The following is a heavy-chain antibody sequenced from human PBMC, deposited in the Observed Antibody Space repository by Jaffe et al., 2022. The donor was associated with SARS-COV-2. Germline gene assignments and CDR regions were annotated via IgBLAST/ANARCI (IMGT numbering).Heavy chain of an antibody. CDR1: GFIFSDSD. CDR3: SFWRPGYGIDV. CDR2: LRSKSFNYAA. Sequence: EVQVVESGGGLVQPGGSLKLSCAASGFIFSDSDVHWVRQASGKGLEGVGRLRSKSFNYAATYPASVEGRFTMSRDDSKNTAFLQMSSLKAEDTAVYYCSFWRPGYGIDVWGQGTTVTVSS. D-gene: IGHD6-25*01. V-gene: IGHV3-73*01. J-gene: IGHJ6*02.